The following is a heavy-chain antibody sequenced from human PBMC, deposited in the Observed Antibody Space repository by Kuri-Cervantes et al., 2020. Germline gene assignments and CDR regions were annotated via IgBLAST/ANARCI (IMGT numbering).Heavy chain of an antibody. Sequence: LSLTCAASGFTFSSYAMHWVRQAPGKGLEWVAVISYDGSNKYYADSVKGRFTISRDNSKNTLYLQMNSLRAEDTAVYYCARAPYDFWSGYFIGYGMDVWGQGTTVTVSS. J-gene: IGHJ6*02. D-gene: IGHD3-3*01. CDR3: ARAPYDFWSGYFIGYGMDV. CDR2: ISYDGSNK. V-gene: IGHV3-30*14. CDR1: GFTFSSYA.